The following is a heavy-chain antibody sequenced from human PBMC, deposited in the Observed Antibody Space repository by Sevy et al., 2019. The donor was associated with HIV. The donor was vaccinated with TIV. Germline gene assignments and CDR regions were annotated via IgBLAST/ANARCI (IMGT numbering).Heavy chain of an antibody. CDR2: ISGSGGST. CDR1: GFTFSSYA. CDR3: AKRTNYDFWFDY. Sequence: GGSLGLSCAASGFTFSSYAMSWVRQAPGKGLEWVSAISGSGGSTYYADSVKGRFTISRDNSKNTLYLQMNSLRAEDTAVYYCAKRTNYDFWFDYWGQGTLVTVSS. D-gene: IGHD3-3*01. J-gene: IGHJ4*02. V-gene: IGHV3-23*01.